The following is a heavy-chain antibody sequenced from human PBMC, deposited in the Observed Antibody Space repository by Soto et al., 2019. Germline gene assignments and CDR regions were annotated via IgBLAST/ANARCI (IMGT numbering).Heavy chain of an antibody. J-gene: IGHJ5*02. CDR1: GFTFSSYW. V-gene: IGHV3-7*01. CDR2: IKQDVSEK. Sequence: WGSLRLSCAASGFTFSSYWMSWVRQAPGKGLEWVANIKQDVSEKYYVDSVKGRFTISRDNAKNSLYLQMNSLRAEDTAVYYCARGLRYCSSTSCLNWCERWGKGNLVIVSS. CDR3: ARGLRYCSSTSCLNWCER. D-gene: IGHD2-2*01.